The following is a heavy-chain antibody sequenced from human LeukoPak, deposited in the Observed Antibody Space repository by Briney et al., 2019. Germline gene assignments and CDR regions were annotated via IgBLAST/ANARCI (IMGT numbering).Heavy chain of an antibody. Sequence: PGGSLRLSCAASGFIFGNYGMNWIRQAPGKGLEWVSYISSRSSTILYADSVKGRFTISRDNSKNTLYLQMNSLRAEDTAVYYCAKDEGGLLTSYFDYWGQGTLVTVSS. D-gene: IGHD2-15*01. V-gene: IGHV3-48*01. CDR2: ISSRSSTI. CDR3: AKDEGGLLTSYFDY. J-gene: IGHJ4*02. CDR1: GFIFGNYG.